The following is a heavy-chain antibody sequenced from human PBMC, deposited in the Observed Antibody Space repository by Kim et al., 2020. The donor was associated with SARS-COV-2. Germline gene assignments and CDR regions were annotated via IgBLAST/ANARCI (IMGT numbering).Heavy chain of an antibody. J-gene: IGHJ4*02. D-gene: IGHD1-26*01. CDR2: ISYDGSNK. CDR1: GFTFSSYG. V-gene: IGHV3-30*18. Sequence: GGSLRLSCAASGFTFSSYGMHWVRQAPGKGLEWVAVISYDGSNKYYADSVKGRFTISRDNSKNTLYLQMNSLRAEDTAVYYCAKERYRQWELLGYWGQGTLVTVSS. CDR3: AKERYRQWELLGY.